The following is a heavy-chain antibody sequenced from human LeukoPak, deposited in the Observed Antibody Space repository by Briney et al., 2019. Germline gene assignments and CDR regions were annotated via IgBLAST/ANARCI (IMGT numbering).Heavy chain of an antibody. V-gene: IGHV3-48*04. CDR1: GFTFSNYY. CDR3: AREGDGSRYYFDY. Sequence: GGSLRLSCKASGFTFSNYYMNWVRQAPGKGLEWLSHINGRGGIINYADSVKGRFTISRDNARNSLDLHMSSLGAEDTAVYYCAREGDGSRYYFDYWGQGILVTVSS. CDR2: INGRGGII. D-gene: IGHD2-21*01. J-gene: IGHJ4*02.